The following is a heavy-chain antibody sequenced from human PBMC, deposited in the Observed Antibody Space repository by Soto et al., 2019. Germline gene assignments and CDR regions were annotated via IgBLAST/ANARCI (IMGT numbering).Heavy chain of an antibody. D-gene: IGHD6-13*01. CDR2: INPSGGST. CDR3: ARALELSYSSSWYVPSRPSESYYGMDV. V-gene: IGHV1-46*01. Sequence: ASVKVSCKASGYTFTSYYMHWVRQAPGQGLEWMGIINPSGGSTTYAQKFQGWVTMTRDTSTSTAYMELSRLRSDDTAVYYCARALELSYSSSWYVPSRPSESYYGMDVWGQGTTVTVSS. CDR1: GYTFTSYY. J-gene: IGHJ6*02.